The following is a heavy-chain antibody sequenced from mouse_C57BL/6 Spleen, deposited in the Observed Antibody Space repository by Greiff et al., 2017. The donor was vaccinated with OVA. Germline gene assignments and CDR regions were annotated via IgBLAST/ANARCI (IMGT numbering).Heavy chain of an antibody. Sequence: EVQRVESGPGLVKPSQSLSLTCSVTGYSITSGYYWNWIRQFPGNKLEWMGYISYDGSNNYNPSLKNRISITRDTSKNQFFLKLNSVTTEDTATYYCAREGIYYEGDYWGQGTSVTVSS. D-gene: IGHD2-4*01. CDR1: GYSITSGYY. V-gene: IGHV3-6*01. CDR2: ISYDGSN. J-gene: IGHJ4*01. CDR3: AREGIYYEGDY.